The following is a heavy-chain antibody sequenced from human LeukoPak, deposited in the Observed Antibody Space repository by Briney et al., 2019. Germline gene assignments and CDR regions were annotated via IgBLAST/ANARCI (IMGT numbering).Heavy chain of an antibody. J-gene: IGHJ6*03. CDR2: IYTSGSS. CDR3: ARAADGDYRYCYFYLDV. D-gene: IGHD4-17*01. Sequence: PSETLSLTCTDSGDSINSYFWCSIRQPAGKGLEWIGRIYTSGSSNYNPSLKSRVTMSVDMSKNQFSLRLTSVTAADTAVYYCARAADGDYRYCYFYLDVWGKGTTVTVSS. CDR1: GDSINSYF. V-gene: IGHV4-4*07.